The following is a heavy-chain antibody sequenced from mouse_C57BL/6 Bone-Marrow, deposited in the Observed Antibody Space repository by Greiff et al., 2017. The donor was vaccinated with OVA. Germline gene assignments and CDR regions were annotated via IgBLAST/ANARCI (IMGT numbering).Heavy chain of an antibody. Sequence: EVHLVESGGGLVQPVGSLKLSCAASGFTFSDFYMYWIRQTPGKRLEWVAYISNGGGSTYYPDTVKGRFTISRDNAKNTLYLQMSRLKSEDTAMYYCARLDAMDYWGQGTSVTVSS. CDR1: GFTFSDFY. CDR2: ISNGGGST. CDR3: ARLDAMDY. V-gene: IGHV5-12*01. J-gene: IGHJ4*01.